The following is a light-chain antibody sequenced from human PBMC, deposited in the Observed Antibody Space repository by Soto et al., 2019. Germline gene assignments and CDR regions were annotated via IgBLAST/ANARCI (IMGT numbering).Light chain of an antibody. Sequence: DIPMTQSPSSVSASVGDRVTITCRASQGISSLVAWYQQKPGKAPNLLIHTASSLQSGVPSRFSGSGSGTDFTLTISSLQPEDFATYYCQQANSFPLSFGGGTKVEIK. V-gene: IGKV1-12*01. CDR2: TAS. CDR1: QGISSL. J-gene: IGKJ4*01. CDR3: QQANSFPLS.